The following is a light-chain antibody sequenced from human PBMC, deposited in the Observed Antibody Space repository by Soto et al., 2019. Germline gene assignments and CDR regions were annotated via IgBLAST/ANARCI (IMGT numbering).Light chain of an antibody. CDR2: STN. J-gene: IGLJ3*02. CDR3: VLYMGSGVWV. Sequence: QAVVTQEPSFSVSPGRTVTLTCGLSSGSVSTSYYPSWYQQTPGQAPRTLIYSTNTRSSGVPDRFSGSILGNKAALNFTGAQADDESDYYCVLYMGSGVWVFGGGTPLTVL. V-gene: IGLV8-61*01. CDR1: SGSVSTSYY.